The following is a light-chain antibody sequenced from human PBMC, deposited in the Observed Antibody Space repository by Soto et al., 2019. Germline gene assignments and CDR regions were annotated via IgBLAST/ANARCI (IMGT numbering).Light chain of an antibody. CDR3: QQSYSTPRT. CDR1: QTISIF. J-gene: IGKJ1*01. V-gene: IGKV1-39*01. CDR2: AAS. Sequence: DIQMTQSPSSLSASVGDRVTITCRASQTISIFLNWYQHKPGKPPTLLIYAASSLQSGVPSRFSGSGSGTDFTLTISSLQPEDFATYYCQQSYSTPRTFGQGTKVDI.